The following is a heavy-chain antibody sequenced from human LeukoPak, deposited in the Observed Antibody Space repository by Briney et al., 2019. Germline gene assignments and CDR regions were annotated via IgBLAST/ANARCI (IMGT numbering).Heavy chain of an antibody. CDR1: GYTFTSYG. CDR3: ARRAAGSLVV. CDR2: ISAYNGNT. V-gene: IGHV1-18*01. J-gene: IGHJ4*02. D-gene: IGHD6-13*01. Sequence: ASVKLSCTASGYTFTSYGISWVRQAPGQGLEWMGWISAYNGNTNYAQKLQGRVTMTTDTPTNTAYMELRSLRSDDTAVYYCARRAAGSLVVWGQGTLVTVSS.